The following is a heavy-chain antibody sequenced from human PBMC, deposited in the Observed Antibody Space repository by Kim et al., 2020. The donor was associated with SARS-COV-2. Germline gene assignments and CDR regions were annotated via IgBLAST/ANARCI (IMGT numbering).Heavy chain of an antibody. CDR3: ARDVEGGGYDIFDY. J-gene: IGHJ4*02. Sequence: TVNGRFTISRNNSKDTLDLQMNSLRAEDTAVYYCARDVEGGGYDIFDYWGQGTLVTVSS. D-gene: IGHD5-12*01. V-gene: IGHV3-30*01.